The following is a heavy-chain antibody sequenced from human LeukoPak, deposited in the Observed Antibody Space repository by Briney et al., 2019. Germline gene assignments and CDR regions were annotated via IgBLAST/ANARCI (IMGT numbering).Heavy chain of an antibody. D-gene: IGHD3-9*01. V-gene: IGHV3-48*04. CDR1: GFTFSSYS. Sequence: PGGSLRLSCAASGFTFSSYSMNWDRQAPGKGLEWVSYISSSSSTIYYADSVKGRFTISRDNAKNSLYLQMNSLRAEDTAVYYCSRRYYDILTGYRAAAYDYWGQGTLVTVSS. J-gene: IGHJ4*02. CDR3: SRRYYDILTGYRAAAYDY. CDR2: ISSSSSTI.